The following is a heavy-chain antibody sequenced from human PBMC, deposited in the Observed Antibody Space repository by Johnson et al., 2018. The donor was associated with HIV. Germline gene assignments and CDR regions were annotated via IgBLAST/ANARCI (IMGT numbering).Heavy chain of an antibody. CDR3: AKGGQWELLAAFDI. D-gene: IGHD1-26*01. CDR2: ISYDGSNN. Sequence: MHLVDSGGGAVQPGRSLRLSCSASGFTFSSYGMHWVRQAPGKGLEWVAVISYDGSNNYYVDSVKGRFTISRDNSKNTLYLQMNSLRAEDTAVYCCAKGGQWELLAAFDIWGQGTMVTVSS. CDR1: GFTFSSYG. J-gene: IGHJ3*02. V-gene: IGHV3-30*18.